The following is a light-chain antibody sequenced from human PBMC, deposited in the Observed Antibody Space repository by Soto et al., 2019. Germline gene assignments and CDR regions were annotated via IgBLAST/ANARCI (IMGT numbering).Light chain of an antibody. J-gene: IGKJ2*02. V-gene: IGKV1-39*01. CDR2: TAS. CDR3: QQSYNTPRT. CDR1: QGISTY. Sequence: DIQMTQSPSSLSASVGDRVTITSRASQGISTYLNWYQQKPGKAPKPLIYTASSLHSGVPSRFSGSGSGTDFTLTIGNLQPEDFATYYCQQSYNTPRTFGQGTKVEIK.